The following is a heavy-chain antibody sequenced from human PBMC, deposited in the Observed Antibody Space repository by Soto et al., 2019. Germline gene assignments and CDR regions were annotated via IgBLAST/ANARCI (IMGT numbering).Heavy chain of an antibody. V-gene: IGHV5-10-1*01. CDR3: ARQIYDSDTGPNFQYYFDS. Sequence: GESLKISCKGSGYGFAGYWITWVRQKPGKGLEWMGRIDPSDSQTYYSPSFRGHVTISVTKSITTVFLQWSSLRASDTAMYYCARQIYDSDTGPNFQYYFDSWGQGTPVTVYS. J-gene: IGHJ4*02. D-gene: IGHD3-22*01. CDR2: IDPSDSQT. CDR1: GYGFAGYW.